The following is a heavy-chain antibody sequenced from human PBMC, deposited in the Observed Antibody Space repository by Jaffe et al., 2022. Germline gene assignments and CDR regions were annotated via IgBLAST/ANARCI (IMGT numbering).Heavy chain of an antibody. D-gene: IGHD6-19*01. CDR3: TAGYSSGWTGYYFDY. Sequence: EVQLVETGGGLIQPGGSLRLSCAASGFTVSSNYMSWVRQAPGKGLEWVSVIYSGGSTYYADSVKGRFTISRDNSKNTLYLQMNSLRAEDTAVYYCTAGYSSGWTGYYFDYWGQGTLVTVSS. V-gene: IGHV3-53*02. J-gene: IGHJ4*02. CDR2: IYSGGST. CDR1: GFTVSSNY.